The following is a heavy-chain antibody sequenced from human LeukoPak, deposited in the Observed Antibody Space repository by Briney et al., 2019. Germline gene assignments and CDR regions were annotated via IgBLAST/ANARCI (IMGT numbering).Heavy chain of an antibody. Sequence: PGGSLRLSCAASGFTFTTYWMHWVRQAPGKGLVWVSHINSDGSITSYADSVKGRFTISRDNAKNTLYLQMNSLRAEDTAVYYCARTGFHYFDYCGQGTLVTVSS. V-gene: IGHV3-74*01. CDR2: INSDGSIT. CDR1: GFTFTTYW. D-gene: IGHD3-3*01. CDR3: ARTGFHYFDY. J-gene: IGHJ4*02.